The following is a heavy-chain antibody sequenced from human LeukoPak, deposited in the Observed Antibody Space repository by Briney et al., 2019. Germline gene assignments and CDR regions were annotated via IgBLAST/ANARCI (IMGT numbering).Heavy chain of an antibody. V-gene: IGHV1-2*06. J-gene: IGHJ4*02. CDR3: ARGNARSWYFLY. D-gene: IGHD6-13*01. Sequence: ASVEVSCKASGYTFSDYYMHWVRQAPGQGPEWMGRVNPSSGIANYAQRFQGRVTMTRDTSISTAYMELSGLTSDDTALYYCARGNARSWYFLYWGQGTLVTVSS. CDR2: VNPSSGIA. CDR1: GYTFSDYY.